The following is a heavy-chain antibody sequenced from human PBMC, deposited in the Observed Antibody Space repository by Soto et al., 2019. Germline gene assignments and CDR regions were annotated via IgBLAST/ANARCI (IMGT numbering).Heavy chain of an antibody. CDR2: IGTAGAT. J-gene: IGHJ3*02. Sequence: PGGSLRPPCAASGFTFSSYDMHWVCQATGKGLEWGSTIGTAGATYYPGSVKGRFTISRETAKNSLYLQMNSLRAGDTAVYYCARYAHHCTNGVCYGLDAFDIWAQGTMVTVSS. D-gene: IGHD2-8*01. CDR1: GFTFSSYD. V-gene: IGHV3-13*01. CDR3: ARYAHHCTNGVCYGLDAFDI.